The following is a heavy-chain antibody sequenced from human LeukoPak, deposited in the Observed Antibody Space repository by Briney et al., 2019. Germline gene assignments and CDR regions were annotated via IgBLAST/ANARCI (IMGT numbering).Heavy chain of an antibody. V-gene: IGHV4-59*01. CDR1: GGSISSYY. J-gene: IGHJ4*02. CDR2: IYYSGST. CDR3: ARDSGSGRTFDY. Sequence: SETLSLTCTVSGGSISSYYWSWIRQPPGKGLEWIGYIYYSGSTNYNPSLKSRVTISVDTSKNQFSLKLSSVTAADTAVYYCARDSGSGRTFDYWGQGTLATVSS. D-gene: IGHD3-10*01.